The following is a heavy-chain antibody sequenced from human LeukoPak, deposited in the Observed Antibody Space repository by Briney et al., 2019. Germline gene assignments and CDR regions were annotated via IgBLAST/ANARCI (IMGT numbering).Heavy chain of an antibody. CDR2: IYYSGST. V-gene: IGHV4-39*01. CDR3: ARHAPNYYDSSGYPFDFDY. Sequence: SETLSLTCTVSGGSFSSSSYSWGWIRQPPGKGLEWIGSIYYSGSTYYNSSLKSRVTISVDTSKNQFSLKLSSVTAADTAVYYCARHAPNYYDSSGYPFDFDYWGQGTLVTVSS. D-gene: IGHD3-22*01. J-gene: IGHJ4*02. CDR1: GGSFSSSSYS.